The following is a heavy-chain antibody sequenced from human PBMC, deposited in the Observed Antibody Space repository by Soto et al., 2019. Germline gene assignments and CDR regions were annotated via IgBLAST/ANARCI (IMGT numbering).Heavy chain of an antibody. D-gene: IGHD6-19*01. CDR1: GYTFTSYG. J-gene: IGHJ6*02. CDR2: ISAYNGNT. Sequence: QVQLVQSGAEVKKPGASVKVSCKASGYTFTSYGISWVRQAPGQGLEWMGWISAYNGNTNYAQKLQGRVTMTTDTSTRTAYMEMRSLRSDDTAVYYCARPGYSSGGPYYYYGMDVWGQGTTVTVSS. CDR3: ARPGYSSGGPYYYYGMDV. V-gene: IGHV1-18*01.